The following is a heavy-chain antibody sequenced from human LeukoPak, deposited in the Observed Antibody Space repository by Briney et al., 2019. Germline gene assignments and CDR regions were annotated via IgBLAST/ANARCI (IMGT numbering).Heavy chain of an antibody. J-gene: IGHJ5*02. V-gene: IGHV3-48*03. CDR2: ISSSGSTI. CDR1: GFTFSSYE. D-gene: IGHD3-22*01. Sequence: GGSLRLSCAASGFTFSSYEMNWVLQAPGKGLEWVSYISSSGSTIYYADSVKGRFTISRDNAKNSLYLQMNSLRAEDTAVYYCARDLPYYYDSSGYYPNWFDPWGQGTLVTVSS. CDR3: ARDLPYYYDSSGYYPNWFDP.